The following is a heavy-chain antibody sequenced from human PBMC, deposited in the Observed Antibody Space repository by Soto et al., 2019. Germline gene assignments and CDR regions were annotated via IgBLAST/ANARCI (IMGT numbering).Heavy chain of an antibody. D-gene: IGHD6-13*01. V-gene: IGHV1-18*01. CDR2: ISAYNGNT. CDR3: ARVGALIAAAGEAFDI. Sequence: ASVKVSCKASGYTFTSYGISWVRQAPGQGLEWMGWISAYNGNTNYAQKLQGRVTMTTDTSTSTAYMELRSLRSDDTAVYYCARVGALIAAAGEAFDIWGQGTMVTVSS. CDR1: GYTFTSYG. J-gene: IGHJ3*02.